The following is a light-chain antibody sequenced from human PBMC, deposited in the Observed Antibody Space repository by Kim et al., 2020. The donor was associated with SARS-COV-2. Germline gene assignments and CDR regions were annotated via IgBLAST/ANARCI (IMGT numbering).Light chain of an antibody. CDR2: GKN. J-gene: IGLJ1*01. Sequence: SSELTQDPAVSVALGQTVRITCQGDSLRNYYASWYQQKSGQAPVLVIYGKNNRPSGIPDRFSGSSSGNTASMTITGAQAEDEADYYCNSRDSSGNHLGVF. CDR1: SLRNYY. CDR3: NSRDSSGNHLGV. V-gene: IGLV3-19*01.